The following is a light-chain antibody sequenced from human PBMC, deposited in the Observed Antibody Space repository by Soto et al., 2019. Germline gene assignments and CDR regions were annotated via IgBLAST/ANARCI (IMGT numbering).Light chain of an antibody. Sequence: DLQMTQSPSSLSTSIGDRVTITCRASQSIFNYLNWYQQKPGKAPNLLIYGASNLQRGVPSRFSGSGSGTDFTLTISSLQPEDFATYYCQQSYNTPLTFGGGTKVEIQ. CDR2: GAS. V-gene: IGKV1-39*01. J-gene: IGKJ4*01. CDR1: QSIFNY. CDR3: QQSYNTPLT.